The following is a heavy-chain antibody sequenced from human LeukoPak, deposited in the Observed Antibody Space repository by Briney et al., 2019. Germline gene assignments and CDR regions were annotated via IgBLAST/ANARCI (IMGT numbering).Heavy chain of an antibody. Sequence: GSLRLSCAASGFTFSSYSMNWVRQPPGKGLEWIGEINHSGSTNYNPSLKSRVTISVDTSKNQFSLKLSSVTAADTAVYYCARGSRSGYQLLSRWFDPWGQGTLVTVSS. V-gene: IGHV4-34*01. J-gene: IGHJ5*02. D-gene: IGHD2-2*01. CDR1: GFTFSSYS. CDR2: INHSGST. CDR3: ARGSRSGYQLLSRWFDP.